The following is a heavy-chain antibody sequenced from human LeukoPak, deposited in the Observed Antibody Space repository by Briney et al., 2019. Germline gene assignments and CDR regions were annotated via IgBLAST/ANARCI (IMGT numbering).Heavy chain of an antibody. CDR2: ISGSGGST. CDR1: GFTFSSYA. Sequence: QTGGSLRLSCAASGFTFSSYAMSWVRQAPGKGLEWVSAISGSGGSTYYADSVKGRFTISRDNSKNTLYLQVNSLRAEDTAVYYCAKGLDFGYEFYYFDYWGQGTLVTVSS. J-gene: IGHJ4*02. CDR3: AKGLDFGYEFYYFDY. V-gene: IGHV3-23*01. D-gene: IGHD5-12*01.